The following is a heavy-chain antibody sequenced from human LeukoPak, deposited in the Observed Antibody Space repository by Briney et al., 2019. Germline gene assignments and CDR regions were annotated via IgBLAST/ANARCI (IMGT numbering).Heavy chain of an antibody. CDR1: GFTFSTYG. CDR3: ARDIVVVVATDYYFDY. Sequence: GGSLRLSCAASGFTFSTYGMNWVRQAPGKGLEWVSFISSTSSTIYYADSVKGRFTISRDNAKNSLYLQMNSLRAEDTAVYYCARDIVVVVATDYYFDYWGQGSLVTVSS. J-gene: IGHJ4*02. D-gene: IGHD2-15*01. CDR2: ISSTSSTI. V-gene: IGHV3-48*01.